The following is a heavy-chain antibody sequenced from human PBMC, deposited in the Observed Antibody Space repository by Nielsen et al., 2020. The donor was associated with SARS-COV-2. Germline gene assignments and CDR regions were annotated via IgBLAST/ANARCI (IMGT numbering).Heavy chain of an antibody. Sequence: GGSLRLSCAASGFTFNIYAMAWVRRAPGRGLQWVTGVSASGGSTYYTDSVKGRFSISRDNSKNTLFLQMHSLRVEVTALYYCAKDGVVRGDALDLWGQGTMVTVSS. V-gene: IGHV3-23*01. CDR1: GFTFNIYA. CDR3: AKDGVVRGDALDL. J-gene: IGHJ3*01. CDR2: VSASGGST. D-gene: IGHD3-10*01.